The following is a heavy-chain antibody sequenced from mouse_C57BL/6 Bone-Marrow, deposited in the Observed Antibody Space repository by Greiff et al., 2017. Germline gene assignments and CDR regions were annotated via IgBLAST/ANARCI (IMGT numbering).Heavy chain of an antibody. V-gene: IGHV5-6*02. CDR3: ARHVVASMYY. J-gene: IGHJ4*01. Sequence: DVKLVESGGDLVKPGGSLKLSCAASGFTFSSYGMSWVRQTPDKRLEWVATISSGGSYTYYPDSVKGRFTISRDNAKNTLYLQMSSLKSEDTAMYYCARHVVASMYYWGQGTSVTVSS. CDR1: GFTFSSYG. CDR2: ISSGGSYT. D-gene: IGHD1-1*01.